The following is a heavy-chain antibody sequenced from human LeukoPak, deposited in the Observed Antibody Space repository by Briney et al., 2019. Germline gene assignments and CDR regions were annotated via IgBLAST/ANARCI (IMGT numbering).Heavy chain of an antibody. J-gene: IGHJ5*02. CDR2: ISTSGRYI. D-gene: IGHD2-2*01. V-gene: IGHV3-21*01. CDR3: ARADCSGSTCYLRRSWFDP. CDR1: GFTFSSFD. Sequence: GGSLRLSCAASGFTFSSFDMNWVRQAPGKGLEWVSSISTSGRYIYYRDSVKGRFTTSRDDAKNSLYLQINSLRVEDTAVYYCARADCSGSTCYLRRSWFDPWGQGTLVTVSS.